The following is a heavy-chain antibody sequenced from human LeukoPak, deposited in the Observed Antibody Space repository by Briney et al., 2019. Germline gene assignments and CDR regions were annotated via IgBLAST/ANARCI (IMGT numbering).Heavy chain of an antibody. D-gene: IGHD6-6*01. J-gene: IGHJ3*02. CDR3: AKDWGSSDAFDI. CDR2: ISYDGSNK. Sequence: GGSLRLSCTASGFSFSSYGMHWVRQAPGKGLEWVAVISYDGSNKYYADSVKGRFTISRDNSKNTLYLQMNSLRAEDTAVYYCAKDWGSSDAFDIWGRGTMVTVSS. CDR1: GFSFSSYG. V-gene: IGHV3-30*18.